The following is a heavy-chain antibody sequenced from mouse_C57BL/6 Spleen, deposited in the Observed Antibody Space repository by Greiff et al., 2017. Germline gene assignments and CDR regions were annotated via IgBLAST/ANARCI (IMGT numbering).Heavy chain of an antibody. D-gene: IGHD3-2*02. CDR2: INPNDGTT. CDR3: ARPDSSGYVYFDD. J-gene: IGHJ2*01. Sequence: VQLQQSGPELVKPGASVKISCKASGYSFTDYNMNWVKQSNGKSLEWIGVINPNDGTTSYNQKLKGKATLTVDQSSSNSYMQLNSLTSEDSAVYYCARPDSSGYVYFDDWGQGTTLTVSS. V-gene: IGHV1-39*01. CDR1: GYSFTDYN.